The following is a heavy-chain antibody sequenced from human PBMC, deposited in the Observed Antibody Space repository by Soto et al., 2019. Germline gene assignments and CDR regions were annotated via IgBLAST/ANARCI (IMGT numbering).Heavy chain of an antibody. V-gene: IGHV3-48*03. CDR3: ARGGVGRFLEWLLDY. D-gene: IGHD3-3*01. CDR2: ISSSGSTI. CDR1: GFTFSSYE. J-gene: IGHJ4*02. Sequence: GGSLRLSCAASGFTFSSYEMDWVRQAPGKGLEWVSYISSSGSTIYYADSVKGRFTISRDNAKNSLYLQMNSLRAEDTAVYYCARGGVGRFLEWLLDYWGQGXLVTVYS.